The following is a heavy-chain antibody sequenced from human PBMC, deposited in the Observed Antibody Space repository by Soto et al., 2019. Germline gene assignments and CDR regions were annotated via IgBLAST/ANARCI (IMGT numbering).Heavy chain of an antibody. J-gene: IGHJ5*01. CDR2: IIPIFGTA. D-gene: IGHD6-19*01. CDR3: ATGPPRADEQWLDNNWFDS. V-gene: IGHV1-69*01. Sequence: QVQLVQSGAEVKKPGSSVKVSCKASGGTFSSYAISWVRQAPAQGLEWMGGIIPIFGTANYAQKFQGRGTITADESTSTAYMVLSSLRSEDTAVYYCATGPPRADEQWLDNNWFDSWGQGTLVTVSS. CDR1: GGTFSSYA.